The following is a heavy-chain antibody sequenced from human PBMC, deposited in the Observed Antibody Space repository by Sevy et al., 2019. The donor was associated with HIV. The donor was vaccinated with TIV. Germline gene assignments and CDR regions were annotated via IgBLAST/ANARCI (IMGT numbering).Heavy chain of an antibody. D-gene: IGHD3-10*01. V-gene: IGHV3-30*18. Sequence: GGSLRLSCAASGFNFSSHGIHWVRQAPGKGLEWVAVISYDGSQKYYADSIKGRFTISRDNSKNTLYLQMNSLRPEDTALYYCAKEDMTSGPRLLWFAELLYQFDFWGQGTLVTVSS. J-gene: IGHJ4*02. CDR2: ISYDGSQK. CDR1: GFNFSSHG. CDR3: AKEDMTSGPRLLWFAELLYQFDF.